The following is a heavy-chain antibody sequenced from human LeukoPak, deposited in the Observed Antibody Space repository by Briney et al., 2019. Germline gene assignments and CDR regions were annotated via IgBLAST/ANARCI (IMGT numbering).Heavy chain of an antibody. V-gene: IGHV1-18*01. CDR1: GYTFTSYG. CDR2: ISAYNGNT. D-gene: IGHD3-3*01. J-gene: IGHJ4*02. Sequence: ASVKVSCKASGYTFTSYGISWVRQAPGQGLEWMGWISAYNGNTNYAQKLQGRVTMTTDTSTSTAYMELRSLRSDDTPVYYCARDSPYDFWSGPLTPFDYWGQGTLVTVSS. CDR3: ARDSPYDFWSGPLTPFDY.